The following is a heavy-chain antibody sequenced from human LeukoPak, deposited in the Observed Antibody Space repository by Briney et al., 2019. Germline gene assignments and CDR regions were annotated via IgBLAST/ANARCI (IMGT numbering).Heavy chain of an antibody. CDR2: IFYNGST. D-gene: IGHD2/OR15-2a*01. J-gene: IGHJ6*03. Sequence: SETLSLTCTVSGGSISSYFWSWIRQPPGKGLEWIGYIFYNGSTNYNPSLKSRVTISVDTSKNQFSLKLSSVTAADTAVYYCARLTPTTLSLYYYYMDVWGKGTTVTVSS. CDR1: GGSISSYF. V-gene: IGHV4-59*01. CDR3: ARLTPTTLSLYYYYMDV.